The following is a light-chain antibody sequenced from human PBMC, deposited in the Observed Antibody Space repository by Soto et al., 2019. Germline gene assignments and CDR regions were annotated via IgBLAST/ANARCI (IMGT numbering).Light chain of an antibody. CDR3: QQDYNLPCT. Sequence: EIVVTQSPATLSLSPGERATLSCRASQFLSSNYLSWYQQKPGQAPRLLIYAASTRAAGVPDRFSGSVSGTDFTHTISSLQPEDFGVYYCQQDYNLPCTVVRGTKVDIK. CDR2: AAS. V-gene: IGKV3D-7*01. J-gene: IGKJ1*01. CDR1: QFLSSNY.